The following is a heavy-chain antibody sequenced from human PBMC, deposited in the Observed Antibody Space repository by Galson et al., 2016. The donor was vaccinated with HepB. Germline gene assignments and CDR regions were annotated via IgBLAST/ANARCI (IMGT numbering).Heavy chain of an antibody. D-gene: IGHD6-6*01. Sequence: SVKVSCKASGYSYTTYDINWVRQAPGQGLEWLGWMNPNSGNTGYAQKFRGRVTMTRSISISTAYMEVISLRSDDTAVYYCARGIIAARPSPTDYWGQGTLVTVSS. CDR1: GYSYTTYD. CDR2: MNPNSGNT. V-gene: IGHV1-8*01. CDR3: ARGIIAARPSPTDY. J-gene: IGHJ4*02.